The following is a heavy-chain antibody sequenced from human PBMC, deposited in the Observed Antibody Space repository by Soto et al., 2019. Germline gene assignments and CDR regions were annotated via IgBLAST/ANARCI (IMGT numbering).Heavy chain of an antibody. Sequence: QVQLVQPGAEVKKPGASVKVSCKASGYSFTDYHIHWVRQAPGQGLEWLGRINPKSGGTSTAQKFQGWVTMTTDPSISTASMELTRLTSDDTAIYYCARGDSTDCSNGVCSFFYNHDMDVWGQGTTVTVSS. D-gene: IGHD2-8*01. CDR1: GYSFTDYH. J-gene: IGHJ6*02. CDR2: INPKSGGT. V-gene: IGHV1-2*04. CDR3: ARGDSTDCSNGVCSFFYNHDMDV.